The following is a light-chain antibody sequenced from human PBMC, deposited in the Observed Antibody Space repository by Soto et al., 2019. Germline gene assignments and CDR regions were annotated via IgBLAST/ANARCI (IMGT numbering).Light chain of an antibody. Sequence: DRVMTQSPLSLPVTPVEPASISCRSSQSVLHSDGYSYLDWYLQKPGQYPQLLXYLGSIRASGVPDRLSGSGSCTDFTLKISRVEAEDVGVYYGMQATQIVPWTFGQGTKVDIK. CDR3: MQATQIVPWT. CDR1: QSVLHSDGYSY. CDR2: LGS. J-gene: IGKJ1*01. V-gene: IGKV2-28*01.